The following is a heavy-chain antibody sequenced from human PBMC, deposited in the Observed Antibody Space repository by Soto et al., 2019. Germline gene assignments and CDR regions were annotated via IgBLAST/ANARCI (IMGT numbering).Heavy chain of an antibody. CDR3: AKWGNDWDYYYGLNV. Sequence: TGGSLRLSCAASGFTFSSYAMSWVRQAPGKGLQWVSTISESAGSTYYADSVKGRFTISRDSSKSTLYLQMNSLRAEDTAVYFCAKWGNDWDYYYGLNVWGQGTTVTVSS. CDR1: GFTFSSYA. J-gene: IGHJ6*02. D-gene: IGHD1-1*01. CDR2: ISESAGST. V-gene: IGHV3-23*01.